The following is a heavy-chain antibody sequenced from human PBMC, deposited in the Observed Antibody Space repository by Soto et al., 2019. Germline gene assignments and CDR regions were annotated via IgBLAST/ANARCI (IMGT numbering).Heavy chain of an antibody. CDR2: IYYSGST. CDR1: GGSISSYY. V-gene: IGHV4-59*01. J-gene: IGHJ6*02. D-gene: IGHD3-10*01. CDR3: ARVGYGSGSYGPYYYYGMDV. Sequence: SETLSLTCTVSGGSISSYYWSWIRQPPGKGLEWIGYIYYSGSTNYNPSLKSRVTISVDTSKNQFSLKLSSVTAADTAVYYCARVGYGSGSYGPYYYYGMDVWGQGTTVTVSS.